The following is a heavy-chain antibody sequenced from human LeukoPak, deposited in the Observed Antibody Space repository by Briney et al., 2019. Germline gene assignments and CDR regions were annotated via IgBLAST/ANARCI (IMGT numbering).Heavy chain of an antibody. CDR1: GFTLSDYD. CDR3: ARDRGSYGMDV. J-gene: IGHJ6*02. V-gene: IGHV3-48*03. D-gene: IGHD1-26*01. Sequence: GGSLRLSCVASGFTLSDYDMTWVRQRPGKGLEWVSYISSSGSTIYYADSVKGRFTISRDNAKNSLYLQMNSLRAEDTAVYYCARDRGSYGMDVWGQGTTVTVSS. CDR2: ISSSGSTI.